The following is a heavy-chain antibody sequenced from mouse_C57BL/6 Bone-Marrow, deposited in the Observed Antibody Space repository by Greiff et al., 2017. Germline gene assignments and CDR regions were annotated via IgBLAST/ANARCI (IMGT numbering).Heavy chain of an antibody. CDR2: IDPETGGT. D-gene: IGHD1-1*01. J-gene: IGHJ3*01. CDR1: GYTFTDYE. V-gene: IGHV1-15*01. CDR3: TDYYYSSSAWFAY. Sequence: VQLQQSGAELVRPGASVTLSCKASGYTFTDYEMHWVKQTPVHGLEWIGAIDPETGGTAYNQTFKGKAILTADKSSSTAYMELRSLTSEDSAVYYCTDYYYSSSAWFAYWGQGTLVTVSA.